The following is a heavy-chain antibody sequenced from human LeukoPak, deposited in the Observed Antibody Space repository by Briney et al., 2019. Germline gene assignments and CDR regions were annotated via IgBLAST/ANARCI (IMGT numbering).Heavy chain of an antibody. D-gene: IGHD1-26*01. Sequence: PSETLSLTCTVSGGSISGYYWSWIRQPPGKGLEWIGYIYYSGSTNYNPSLKSRATISVDTSKNQFSLKLGSVTAADTAVYYCARGREWEPKVFDYWGQGTLVTVSS. V-gene: IGHV4-59*01. CDR1: GGSISGYY. CDR2: IYYSGST. J-gene: IGHJ4*02. CDR3: ARGREWEPKVFDY.